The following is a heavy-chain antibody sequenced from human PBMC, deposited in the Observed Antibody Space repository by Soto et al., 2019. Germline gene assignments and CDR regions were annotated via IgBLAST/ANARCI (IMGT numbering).Heavy chain of an antibody. CDR1: GGSINNYY. D-gene: IGHD6-19*01. CDR3: AREGAVAGSFDY. J-gene: IGHJ4*02. V-gene: IGHV4-59*01. CDR2: IYSSGVT. Sequence: SETLSLTCTVSGGSINNYYWSWIRQPPGKGLEWIGYIYSSGVTDYNPSLKSRVTISVDTSKKQFSLKLSSVTAADTAVYYCAREGAVAGSFDYWGQGTLVTVSS.